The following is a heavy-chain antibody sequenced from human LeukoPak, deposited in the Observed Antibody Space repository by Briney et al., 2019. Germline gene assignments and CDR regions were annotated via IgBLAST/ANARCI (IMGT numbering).Heavy chain of an antibody. CDR2: INPSGGST. J-gene: IGHJ4*02. Sequence: GASVKVSCKASGYTFTSYYMHWVRQAPGQGLEWMGIINPSGGSTSYAQKFQGRVTMTRDMSTSTVYMELSSLRSEDTAVYYYARALNWPPLYDSSGHLLDYWGQGTLVTVSS. CDR3: ARALNWPPLYDSSGHLLDY. CDR1: GYTFTSYY. D-gene: IGHD3-22*01. V-gene: IGHV1-46*01.